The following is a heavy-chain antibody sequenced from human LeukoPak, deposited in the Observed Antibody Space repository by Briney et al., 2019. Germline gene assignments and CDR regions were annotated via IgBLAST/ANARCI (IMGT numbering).Heavy chain of an antibody. J-gene: IGHJ4*02. V-gene: IGHV3-15*01. CDR3: TGDPPGGSRGLDY. D-gene: IGHD1-26*01. CDR2: ITSKSDGGTT. CDR1: GFTFSTAY. Sequence: GGSLRLSCAASGFTFSTAYMSWVRQAPGKGLECVGHITSKSDGGTTDYPAPVKGRFTISRDDSKNTLYLQMNSLKTEDTAVYYCTGDPPGGSRGLDYWGQGTLVTVSS.